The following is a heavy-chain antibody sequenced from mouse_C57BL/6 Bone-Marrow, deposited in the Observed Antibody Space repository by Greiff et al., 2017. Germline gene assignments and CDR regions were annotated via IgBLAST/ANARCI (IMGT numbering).Heavy chain of an antibody. V-gene: IGHV1-7*01. J-gene: IGHJ2*01. CDR2: INPSSGYT. CDR3: ARSYYSKGNYFDY. D-gene: IGHD2-5*01. CDR1: GYTFTSYW. Sequence: VQLQQSGAELAKPGASVQLSCKASGYTFTSYWMHWVKQRPGQGLEWIGYINPSSGYTKYNQKFKDKATLTADKSSSTAYMQLSSLTYEDSAVYYCARSYYSKGNYFDYWGQGTTLTVSS.